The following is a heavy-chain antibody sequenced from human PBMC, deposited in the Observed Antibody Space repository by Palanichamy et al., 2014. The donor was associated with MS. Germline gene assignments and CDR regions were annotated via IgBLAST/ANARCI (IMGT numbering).Heavy chain of an antibody. CDR2: IRYDGSNK. D-gene: IGHD6-13*01. CDR1: GFTFSSYG. J-gene: IGHJ4*02. V-gene: IGHV3-30*02. CDR3: AKDRKTAAAGWVPPFFDY. Sequence: QVQLVEVVGGGRWSEPWGVPSRLSCAASGFTFSSYGMHWVRQAPGKGLEWVAFIRYDGSNKYYADSVKGRFTISRDNSKNTLYLQMNSLRAEDTAVYYCAKDRKTAAAGWVPPFFDYWGQGTLVTVSS.